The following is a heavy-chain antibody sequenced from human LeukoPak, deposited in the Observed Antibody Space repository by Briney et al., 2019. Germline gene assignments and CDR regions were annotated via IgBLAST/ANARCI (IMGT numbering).Heavy chain of an antibody. D-gene: IGHD2-2*01. CDR3: AKSIVVVPAALRPSDAFDI. V-gene: IGHV3-23*01. J-gene: IGHJ3*02. Sequence: GGSLRLSCAASGFSLSSYAMSWVRQAPGKGLEWVSAISSSDDGTYHAGSVRGRFTISRDSSKNTLYLQMNSLRAEDTAVYYCAKSIVVVPAALRPSDAFDIWGQGTMVTVSS. CDR2: ISSSDDGT. CDR1: GFSLSSYA.